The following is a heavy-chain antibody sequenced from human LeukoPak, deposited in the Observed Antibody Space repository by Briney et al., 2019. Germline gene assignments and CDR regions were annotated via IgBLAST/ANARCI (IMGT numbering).Heavy chain of an antibody. D-gene: IGHD2-2*01. CDR3: AKGYCSSTSCPIDY. J-gene: IGHJ4*02. V-gene: IGHV3-23*01. Sequence: GGSLRLSCAASGFTFSSYAMSWVRQAPGKGLEWVSAISGSGGSTYYADSVKGRITISRDNSKNTLYLQMNSLRAEDTAVYYCAKGYCSSTSCPIDYWGQGTLVTVSS. CDR1: GFTFSSYA. CDR2: ISGSGGST.